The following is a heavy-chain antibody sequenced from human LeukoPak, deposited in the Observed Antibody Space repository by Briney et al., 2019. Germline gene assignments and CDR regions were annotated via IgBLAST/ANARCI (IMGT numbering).Heavy chain of an antibody. CDR2: ISGSGGST. CDR1: GFTFSSYA. Sequence: GGSLRLSCAASGFTFSSYAMSWVRQAPGKGLEWVSAISGSGGSTYYADSAKGRFTISRDNSKNTLYLQMNSLRAEDTAVYYCAKGVSWSGSGYFDYWGQGTLVTVSS. CDR3: AKGVSWSGSGYFDY. V-gene: IGHV3-23*01. J-gene: IGHJ4*02. D-gene: IGHD3-3*01.